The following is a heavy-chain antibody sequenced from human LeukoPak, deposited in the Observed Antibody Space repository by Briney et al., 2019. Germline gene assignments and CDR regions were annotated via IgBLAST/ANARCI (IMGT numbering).Heavy chain of an antibody. Sequence: GGSLRLSCAASGFTFSSYSMNWVRQAPGKGLEWVSSISSSSSYIYYADSVKGRFTISRDNAKNSLYLQMNSLRAEDTAVYYCARGAAAAGNFDPWGQGTLVTVSS. CDR2: ISSSSSYI. J-gene: IGHJ5*02. CDR3: ARGAAAAGNFDP. CDR1: GFTFSSYS. D-gene: IGHD6-13*01. V-gene: IGHV3-21*01.